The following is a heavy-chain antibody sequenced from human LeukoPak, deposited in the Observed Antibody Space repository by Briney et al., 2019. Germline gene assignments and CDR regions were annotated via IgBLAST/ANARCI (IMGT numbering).Heavy chain of an antibody. CDR1: GGSISSSNW. J-gene: IGHJ4*02. Sequence: SGTLSLTCAVSGGSISSSNWWSLVRRPPGKGLEWIGEIYHSGSTNYNPSLKSRVTISVDKSKNQFSLKLSSVTAADTAVYYCASFSASEYYYDSSGYCGPGFDYWGQGTLVTVSS. D-gene: IGHD3-22*01. CDR3: ASFSASEYYYDSSGYCGPGFDY. CDR2: IYHSGST. V-gene: IGHV4-4*02.